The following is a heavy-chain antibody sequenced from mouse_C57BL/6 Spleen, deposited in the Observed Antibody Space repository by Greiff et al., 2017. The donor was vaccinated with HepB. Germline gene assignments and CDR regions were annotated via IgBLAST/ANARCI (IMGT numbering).Heavy chain of an antibody. CDR3: ASERDGNYGDYFDY. Sequence: VQLQQSGAELARPGASVKMSCKASGYTFTSYTMHWVKQRPGQGLEWIGYINPSSGYTKYNQKFKDKATLTADKSSSTAYMQLSSLTSEDSAVYYCASERDGNYGDYFDYWGQGTTLTVSS. D-gene: IGHD2-1*01. J-gene: IGHJ2*01. CDR1: GYTFTSYT. V-gene: IGHV1-4*01. CDR2: INPSSGYT.